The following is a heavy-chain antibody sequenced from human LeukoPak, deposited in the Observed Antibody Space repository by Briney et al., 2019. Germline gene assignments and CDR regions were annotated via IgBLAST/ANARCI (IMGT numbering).Heavy chain of an antibody. CDR1: GGSISSYY. CDR3: ARGSRYSSSWYFDY. Sequence: PSETLSLTCTVSGGSISSYYWSWIRQPAGKGLEWIGRIYTSGSTNYNPSHKSRVTMSVDTSKNQFSLKLSSVTAADTAVYYCARGSRYSSSWYFDYWGQGTLVTVSS. D-gene: IGHD6-13*01. CDR2: IYTSGST. J-gene: IGHJ4*02. V-gene: IGHV4-4*07.